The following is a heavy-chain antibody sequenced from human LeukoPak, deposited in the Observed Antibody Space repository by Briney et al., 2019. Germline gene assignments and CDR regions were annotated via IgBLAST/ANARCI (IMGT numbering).Heavy chain of an antibody. CDR3: ARGGDIIGFGEPTYFDL. J-gene: IGHJ2*01. V-gene: IGHV3-13*01. CDR2: IGTAGDT. CDR1: GFTFSSYD. D-gene: IGHD3-10*01. Sequence: QPGGSLRLSCAASGFTFSSYDMHWVRQATGKGLEWVSAIGTAGDTYYPGSVKGRFTISRENAKSSLYLQMNSLRAGDTAVYYCARGGDIIGFGEPTYFDLWGRGTLVTVSS.